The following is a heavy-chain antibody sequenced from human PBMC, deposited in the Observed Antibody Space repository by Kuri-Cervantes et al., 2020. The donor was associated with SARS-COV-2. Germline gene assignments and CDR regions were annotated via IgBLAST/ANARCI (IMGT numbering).Heavy chain of an antibody. Sequence: SETLSLTCTVSGGSISSYYWSWIRQPPGKGLEWIGYIYYSGSTNYNPSLKSRVTISVDTSKNQFSLKLSSVTAADTAVYYCARDFGYCSGGGCSEDAFDIWGQGQWSPSPQ. D-gene: IGHD2-15*01. J-gene: IGHJ3*02. CDR3: ARDFGYCSGGGCSEDAFDI. CDR1: GGSISSYY. CDR2: IYYSGST. V-gene: IGHV4-59*01.